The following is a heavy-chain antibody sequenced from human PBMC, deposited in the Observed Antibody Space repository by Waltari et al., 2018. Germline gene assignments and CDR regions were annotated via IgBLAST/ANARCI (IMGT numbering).Heavy chain of an antibody. CDR1: GFTFNDYG. Sequence: EVQLAESGGAVVRPGGSLRLTCVASGFTFNDYGMRWVRRVPGKGLEWVSGITWNGGIISYSDSVKGRFTITRDNDKNSLSLQMTSLRVEDTALYYCARYLNWGLPRFDNWGQGTQVTVSS. CDR3: ARYLNWGLPRFDN. CDR2: ITWNGGII. D-gene: IGHD3-16*01. J-gene: IGHJ4*02. V-gene: IGHV3-20*04.